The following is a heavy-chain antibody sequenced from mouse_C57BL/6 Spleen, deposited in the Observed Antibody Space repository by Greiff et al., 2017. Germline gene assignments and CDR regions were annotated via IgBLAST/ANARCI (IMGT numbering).Heavy chain of an antibody. CDR2: INPNNGGT. CDR3: ARPFYGSGYYYAMDY. J-gene: IGHJ4*01. Sequence: EVQLQQSGPELVKPGASVKIPCKASGYTFTDYNMDWVKQSHGKSLEWIGDINPNNGGTIYNQKFKGKATLTVDKSSSTAYMELRSLTSEDTAVYYCARPFYGSGYYYAMDYWGQGTSVTVSS. D-gene: IGHD1-1*01. CDR1: GYTFTDYN. V-gene: IGHV1-18*01.